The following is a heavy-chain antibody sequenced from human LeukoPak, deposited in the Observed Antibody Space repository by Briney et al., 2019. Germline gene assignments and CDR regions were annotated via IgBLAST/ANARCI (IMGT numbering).Heavy chain of an antibody. CDR1: GFTFSSYS. Sequence: GGSLRLSCAASGFTFSSYSMNWVRQAPGKGLEWVSSMSSSSSYIYYADSVKGRFTISRDNAKNSLYLQMNSLRAEDTAVYYCARDQESGVQLWLEDYWGQGTLVTVSS. CDR2: MSSSSSYI. D-gene: IGHD5-18*01. CDR3: ARDQESGVQLWLEDY. J-gene: IGHJ4*02. V-gene: IGHV3-21*01.